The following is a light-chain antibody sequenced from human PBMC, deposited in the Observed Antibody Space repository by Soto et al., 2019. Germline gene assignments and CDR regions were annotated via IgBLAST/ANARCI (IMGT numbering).Light chain of an antibody. CDR2: NAS. V-gene: IGKV3D-20*01. Sequence: EIVLTQSPATLSLSPGERATLSGGASQNVGRDYLAWYQQKGGLAPRLRIFNASSRATDIADRFSGSGSGADFTLTISRLEPEDFAVYYCQQYASSPLTFGGGTMVEIK. J-gene: IGKJ4*01. CDR3: QQYASSPLT. CDR1: QNVGRDY.